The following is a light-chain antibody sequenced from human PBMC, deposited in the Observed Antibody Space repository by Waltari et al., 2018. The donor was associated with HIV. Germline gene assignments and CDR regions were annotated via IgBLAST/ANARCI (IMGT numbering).Light chain of an antibody. J-gene: IGLJ2*01. CDR2: DVS. CDR1: SSDLGGYNY. V-gene: IGLV2-14*03. Sequence: QSALTQPASVSGSPGQSITISCTGTSSDLGGYNYVSWYQQHPGKAPKLMIFDVSNRPSGISNRFSGSKSGNTASLTISGLQADDEAHYFCSSFSITSTLVVFGGGTKLTVL. CDR3: SSFSITSTLVV.